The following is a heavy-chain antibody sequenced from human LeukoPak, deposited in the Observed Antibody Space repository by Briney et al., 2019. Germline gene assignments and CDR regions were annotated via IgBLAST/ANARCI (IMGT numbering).Heavy chain of an antibody. CDR2: ISGSGGST. D-gene: IGHD4-17*01. Sequence: GASLRLSCAPSGFTLSSYAMSWVRQPPGKGLEWGAAISGSGGSTYYADSVKGRFTISRDNSKNTLYLQMNSLRAEDTAVYYCAKEAVTTIGDWFEPWGQGTLVTVSS. V-gene: IGHV3-23*01. CDR1: GFTLSSYA. J-gene: IGHJ5*02. CDR3: AKEAVTTIGDWFEP.